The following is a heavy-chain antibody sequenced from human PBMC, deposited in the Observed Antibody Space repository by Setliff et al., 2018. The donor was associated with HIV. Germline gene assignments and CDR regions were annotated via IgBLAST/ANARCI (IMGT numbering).Heavy chain of an antibody. CDR2: IHPRSGGT. V-gene: IGHV1-2*04. CDR3: ARELISGTFYFAY. CDR1: GYTFTDDSY. Sequence: ASVKVSCKTSGYTFTDDSYIHWARQAPKQGLEYLGWIHPRSGGTGYAQKFQGSVTLTRDTSISTAYMELSRLSSDDTAIYYCARELISGTFYFAYWGQGTPVTVSS. D-gene: IGHD1-26*01. J-gene: IGHJ4*02.